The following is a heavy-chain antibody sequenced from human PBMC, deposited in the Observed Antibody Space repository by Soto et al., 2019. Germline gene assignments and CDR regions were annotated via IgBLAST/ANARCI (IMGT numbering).Heavy chain of an antibody. CDR1: CFTFTSYG. D-gene: IGHD3-10*01. CDR3: ARPVYYYGSGSYYPHYYYYMDV. V-gene: IGHV1-18*01. J-gene: IGHJ6*03. Sequence: GASVKVSCKASCFTFTSYGISWVRQAPGQGLEGMGWISAYNGNTNYAQKLQGRVTMTTDTSTSTAYMELRSLRSDDTAVYYCARPVYYYGSGSYYPHYYYYMDVWGKGTTVTVSS. CDR2: ISAYNGNT.